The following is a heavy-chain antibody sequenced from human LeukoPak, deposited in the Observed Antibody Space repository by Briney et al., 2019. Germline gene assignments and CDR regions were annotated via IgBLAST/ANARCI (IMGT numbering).Heavy chain of an antibody. Sequence: GGSLRLSCAASGFTFSNYAISWVRQAPGKGLEWVSVISVSGGSTYYADSVKGRFTISRDNSKNTLYLQMDSLRAEDTAVYFCAKQSAGSSTWYSLHFDYWGQGTLVTVSS. J-gene: IGHJ4*02. CDR1: GFTFSNYA. CDR3: AKQSAGSSTWYSLHFDY. CDR2: ISVSGGST. D-gene: IGHD2-2*01. V-gene: IGHV3-23*01.